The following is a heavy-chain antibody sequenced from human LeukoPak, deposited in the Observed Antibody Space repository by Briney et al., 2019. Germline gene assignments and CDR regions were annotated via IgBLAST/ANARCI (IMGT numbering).Heavy chain of an antibody. CDR2: ISAYNGNT. CDR3: ARGVYYDSSRPLDY. Sequence: EASVKVSCTASGYTFTSYGISWVRQAPGQGLEWMGWISAYNGNTNYAQKLQGRVTMTTDTSTSTAYMELRSLRSDDTAVYYCARGVYYDSSRPLDYWGQGTLVTVSS. D-gene: IGHD3-22*01. CDR1: GYTFTSYG. V-gene: IGHV1-18*01. J-gene: IGHJ4*02.